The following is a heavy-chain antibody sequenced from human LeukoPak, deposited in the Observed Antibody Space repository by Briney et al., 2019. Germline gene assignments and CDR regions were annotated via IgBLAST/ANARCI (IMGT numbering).Heavy chain of an antibody. CDR3: ARAHCSSTSCYTDGSRWWFDP. V-gene: IGHV3-7*01. CDR2: IKQDGSEK. CDR1: GFTFSSYW. D-gene: IGHD2-2*02. Sequence: PGGSLRLSCAASGFTFSSYWMSWVRQAPGKGLEWVANIKQDGSEKYYVDSVKGRFTISRDNAKNSLYLQMNSLRAEDTAVYYCARAHCSSTSCYTDGSRWWFDPWGQGTLVTVSS. J-gene: IGHJ5*02.